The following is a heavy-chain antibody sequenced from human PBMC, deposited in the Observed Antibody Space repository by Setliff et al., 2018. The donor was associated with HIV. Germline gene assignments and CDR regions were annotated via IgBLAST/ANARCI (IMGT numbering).Heavy chain of an antibody. V-gene: IGHV4-34*01. CDR1: GGSFSGYH. CDR3: ANSQTRIRGSFQH. D-gene: IGHD2-15*01. CDR2: INYSGST. J-gene: IGHJ1*01. Sequence: SETLSLPCSVYGGSFSGYHWSWIRLPPGKGLEWIGEINYSGSTNYNPSLTSRVTISVDTSKNQFSLNLSCVTAADTAVYYCANSQTRIRGSFQHWGQGTLVTVSS.